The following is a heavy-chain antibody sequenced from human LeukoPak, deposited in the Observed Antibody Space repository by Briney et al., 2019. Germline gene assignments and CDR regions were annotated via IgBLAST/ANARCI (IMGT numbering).Heavy chain of an antibody. D-gene: IGHD1-26*01. V-gene: IGHV3-23*01. Sequence: GGSLRLSCAASGFTFSSSAMSWVRQAPGKGLEWVSAISNNGGYTYYADSVTGRFTISRDNSRNTLYLQMNSLRGDDTAVYYCAKDVGKWESLHFFDYWGQGTLVTVSS. CDR2: ISNNGGYT. CDR1: GFTFSSSA. J-gene: IGHJ4*02. CDR3: AKDVGKWESLHFFDY.